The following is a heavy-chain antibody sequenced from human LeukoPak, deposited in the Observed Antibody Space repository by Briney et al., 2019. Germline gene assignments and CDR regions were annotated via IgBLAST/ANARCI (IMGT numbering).Heavy chain of an antibody. D-gene: IGHD4-11*01. Sequence: SETLSLTCTVSGGSISSYYWSWIRQPPGKGLEWIGYIYYSGSTNYNPSLKSRVTISVDTSKNQFSLKLSSVTAADTAVYYCARGSVYSNGNYYYYYMDVWGKGTTVTVSS. CDR3: ARGSVYSNGNYYYYYMDV. CDR2: IYYSGST. CDR1: GGSISSYY. V-gene: IGHV4-59*01. J-gene: IGHJ6*03.